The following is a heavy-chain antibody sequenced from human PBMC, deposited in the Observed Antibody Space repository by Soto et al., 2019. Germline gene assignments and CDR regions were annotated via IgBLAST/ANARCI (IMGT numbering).Heavy chain of an antibody. V-gene: IGHV3-33*01. CDR1: GFTFNTYS. Sequence: GGSLRLSCEASGFTFNTYSMHWVRQPPGKGLEWLAAIWYDGTQKYYADSVKGRFIISRDNSKKTLYLEMNSLRAEDTAVYYCARAGGTTVTGLWHFDSWGQGTLVTV. CDR2: IWYDGTQK. D-gene: IGHD4-17*01. CDR3: ARAGGTTVTGLWHFDS. J-gene: IGHJ4*02.